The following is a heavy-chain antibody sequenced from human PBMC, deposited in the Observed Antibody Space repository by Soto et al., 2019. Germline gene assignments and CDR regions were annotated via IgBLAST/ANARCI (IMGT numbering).Heavy chain of an antibody. J-gene: IGHJ5*02. Sequence: SETLSLTCAVYGGSFRGYYWSWIRQPPGKGLEWIGEINHSGSTNYNPSLKSRVTISVDTSKNQFSLKLSSVTAADTAVYYCARFKVAIVVVPAATYNWFDPWGQGTLVTVSS. V-gene: IGHV4-34*01. CDR3: ARFKVAIVVVPAATYNWFDP. CDR1: GGSFRGYY. D-gene: IGHD2-2*03. CDR2: INHSGST.